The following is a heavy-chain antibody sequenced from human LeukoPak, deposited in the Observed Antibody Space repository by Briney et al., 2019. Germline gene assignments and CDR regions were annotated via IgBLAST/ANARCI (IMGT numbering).Heavy chain of an antibody. CDR3: ARSYGDYVGGPYYYGMDV. CDR2: ISYDGSNK. V-gene: IGHV3-30-3*01. CDR1: GFTFSSYA. D-gene: IGHD4-17*01. Sequence: PGRSLRLSCAASGFTFSSYAMHWVRQAPGKGLGWVAVISYDGSNKYYADSVKGRFTISRDNSKNTLSLQMNSLRAEDTAVYYCARSYGDYVGGPYYYGMDVWGQGTTVTVSS. J-gene: IGHJ6*02.